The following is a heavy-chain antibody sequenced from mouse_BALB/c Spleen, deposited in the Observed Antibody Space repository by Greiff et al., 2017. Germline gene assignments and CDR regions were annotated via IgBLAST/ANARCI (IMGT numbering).Heavy chain of an antibody. Sequence: QVQLQQSGPGLVQPSQSLSITCTVSGFSLTSYGVHWVRQSPGKGLEWLGVIWSGGSTDYNAAFISRLSISKDNSKSQVFFKMNSLQANDTAIYYCARIGIHYYYAMDYWGQGTSVTVSS. CDR2: IWSGGST. CDR1: GFSLTSYG. CDR3: ARIGIHYYYAMDY. D-gene: IGHD1-1*02. J-gene: IGHJ4*01. V-gene: IGHV2-2*02.